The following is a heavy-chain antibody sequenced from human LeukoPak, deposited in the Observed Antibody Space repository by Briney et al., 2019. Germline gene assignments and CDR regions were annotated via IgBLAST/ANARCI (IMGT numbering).Heavy chain of an antibody. V-gene: IGHV3-11*04. CDR2: ISSSGSTK. J-gene: IGHJ6*03. Sequence: GGSLRLSCAASGFTFSDYYMSWLRQAPGKGLEWVSYISSSGSTKYYAESVKGRFTISRDNAKNSLYLQMNSLRAEDTAVYYCARVPASLNYYYIDVWRKGTTVTVPS. CDR3: ARVPASLNYYYIDV. D-gene: IGHD2-2*01. CDR1: GFTFSDYY.